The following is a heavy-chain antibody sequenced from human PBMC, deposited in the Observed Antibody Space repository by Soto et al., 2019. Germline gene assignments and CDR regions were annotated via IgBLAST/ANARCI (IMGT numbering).Heavy chain of an antibody. Sequence: ASETLSLTCTVSGGSISSYYWSWIRQPPGKGLEWIGYIYYSGSTNYNPSLKSRVTISVDTSKNQFSLKLSSVTAADTAVYYCASSPLGYFDYWGQGTLVTVSS. CDR3: ASSPLGYFDY. D-gene: IGHD3-10*01. CDR2: IYYSGST. V-gene: IGHV4-59*01. J-gene: IGHJ4*02. CDR1: GGSISSYY.